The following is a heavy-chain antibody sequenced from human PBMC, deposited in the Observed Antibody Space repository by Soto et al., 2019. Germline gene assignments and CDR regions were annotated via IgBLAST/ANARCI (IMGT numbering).Heavy chain of an antibody. J-gene: IGHJ6*03. D-gene: IGHD2-2*01. CDR3: ARFVVVPAAIFHHYYYYMDV. CDR1: GYTFTSYG. V-gene: IGHV1-18*01. Sequence: GASVKVSCKASGYTFTSYGISWVRQAPGQGLEWMGWISAYNGNTNYAQKLQGRVTMTTDTSTSTAYMELRSLRSDDTAVYYCARFVVVPAAIFHHYYYYMDVWGKATTVTVSS. CDR2: ISAYNGNT.